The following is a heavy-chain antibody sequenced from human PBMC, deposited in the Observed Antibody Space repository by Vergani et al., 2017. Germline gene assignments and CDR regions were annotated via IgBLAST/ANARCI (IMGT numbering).Heavy chain of an antibody. CDR2: IDPKSGDT. Sequence: QVQLVQSGAEVKKPGASVKVSCKAFGYTFTGYYIHWVRQAPGQGLEWMGWIDPKSGDTNNAQNLQGRLTITRDTSVNTAYMELSSLTSEDMAVYYCVRARRTCTYDHCPRYYYDLWGQGTLVTVSS. D-gene: IGHD2-8*01. V-gene: IGHV1-2*02. J-gene: IGHJ4*02. CDR1: GYTFTGYY. CDR3: VRARRTCTYDHCPRYYYDL.